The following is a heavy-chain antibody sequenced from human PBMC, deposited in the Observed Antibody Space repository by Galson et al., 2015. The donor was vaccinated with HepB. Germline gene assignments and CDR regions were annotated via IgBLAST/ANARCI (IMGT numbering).Heavy chain of an antibody. Sequence: SVKVSCKASGYTFTGYCISWVRQAPGQGLEWMGWISAYNGNTNYAQKLQGRVAMTTDTSTSTAYMELRSLRSDDTAVYYCARDLFDYGDYFVAFDIWGKSTMVTVSS. CDR2: ISAYNGNT. D-gene: IGHD4-17*01. CDR1: GYTFTGYC. V-gene: IGHV1-18*01. CDR3: ARDLFDYGDYFVAFDI. J-gene: IGHJ3*02.